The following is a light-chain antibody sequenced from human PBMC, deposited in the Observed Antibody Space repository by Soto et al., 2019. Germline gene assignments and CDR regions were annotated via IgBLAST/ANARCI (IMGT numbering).Light chain of an antibody. CDR2: ETY. V-gene: IGKV3-20*01. CDR1: QSVGSY. Sequence: EIVLTQSPATLSLSPGERATLSCRASQSVGSYLAWYQQKPGQAPRLLIYETYRRATGIPDRFSGSGSGIDFTLTISRLEPEDFAVYLCQQYGGSSRTFGLGTKVDIK. J-gene: IGKJ1*01. CDR3: QQYGGSSRT.